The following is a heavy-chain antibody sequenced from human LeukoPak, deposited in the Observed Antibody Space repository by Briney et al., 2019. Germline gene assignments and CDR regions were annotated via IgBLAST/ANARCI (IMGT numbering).Heavy chain of an antibody. V-gene: IGHV4-34*01. Sequence: SETLSLTCAVYGGSFSGDYWNWIRQPPGKGLEWIGEINHSGSTNYNPSLKSRVTISIDTSKNHFSLKLRSVTAADTAVYYCARARYSSSWYEPFDPWGQGTLVTVSS. CDR2: INHSGST. CDR3: ARARYSSSWYEPFDP. CDR1: GGSFSGDY. D-gene: IGHD6-13*01. J-gene: IGHJ5*02.